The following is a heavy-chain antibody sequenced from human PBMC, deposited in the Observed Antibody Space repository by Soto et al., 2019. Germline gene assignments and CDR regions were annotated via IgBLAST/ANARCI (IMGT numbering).Heavy chain of an antibody. CDR2: ISAGKGDT. CDR3: ARDHYDASGYTYFDY. V-gene: IGHV1-3*01. J-gene: IGHJ4*02. D-gene: IGHD3-22*01. CDR1: GYTFDDYP. Sequence: QVQLVQSGADVKKPGASVKVSCKASGYTFDDYPIHWVHQAPGQRLEWMGWISAGKGDTKYSQKLQGRMTITRDTSAATAYMELSSLRSEDTATYYCARDHYDASGYTYFDYWGQGTLVTVSS.